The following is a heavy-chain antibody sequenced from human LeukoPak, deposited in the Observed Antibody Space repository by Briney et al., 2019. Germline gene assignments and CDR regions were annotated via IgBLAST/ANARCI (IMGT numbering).Heavy chain of an antibody. Sequence: QSGGSLRLSCAASGFTFSSYAMSWVRQAPGMGLEWVSAITGTGGHTYYVASVQGRFTVSRDNSRNTLYLQMSSLRGEDSAIYYCAKVQDTREWYKDAFDVWGQGTRVTVSS. V-gene: IGHV3-23*01. CDR3: AKVQDTREWYKDAFDV. J-gene: IGHJ3*01. CDR2: ITGTGGHT. CDR1: GFTFSSYA. D-gene: IGHD3-3*01.